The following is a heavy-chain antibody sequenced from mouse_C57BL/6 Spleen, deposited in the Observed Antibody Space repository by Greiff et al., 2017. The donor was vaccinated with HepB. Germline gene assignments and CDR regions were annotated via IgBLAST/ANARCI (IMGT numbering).Heavy chain of an antibody. J-gene: IGHJ2*01. CDR2: ISDGGSYT. CDR3: ARDGYYGGYYFDY. V-gene: IGHV5-4*01. D-gene: IGHD1-1*01. CDR1: GFTFSSYA. Sequence: EVKLVESGGGLVKPGGSLKLSCAASGFTFSSYAMSWVRRTPEKRLEWVATISDGGSYTYYPDNVKGRFTISRDNAKNNLYLQMSHLKSEDTAMYNCARDGYYGGYYFDYWGQGTTLTVSS.